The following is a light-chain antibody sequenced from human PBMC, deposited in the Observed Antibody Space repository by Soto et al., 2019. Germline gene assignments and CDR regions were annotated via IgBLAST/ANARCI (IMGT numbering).Light chain of an antibody. J-gene: IGLJ1*01. Sequence: QSALTQPASVSGSPGQSITISCTGTSSDVGSYNLVSWYQQHPGKAPKLMIYEVSKRPSGVSNRFSGSKSGNTASLTISRLQAEDEADYYCCSYAGSLRVFGTGTKVTVL. CDR3: CSYAGSLRV. CDR1: SSDVGSYNL. V-gene: IGLV2-23*02. CDR2: EVS.